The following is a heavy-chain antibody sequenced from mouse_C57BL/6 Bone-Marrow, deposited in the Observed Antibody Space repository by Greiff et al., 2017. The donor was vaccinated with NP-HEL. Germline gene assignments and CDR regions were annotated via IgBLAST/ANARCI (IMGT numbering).Heavy chain of an antibody. D-gene: IGHD1-1*01. CDR3: ARSPGYSWFAY. V-gene: IGHV5-17*02. CDR1: GFTFSSFG. CDR2: ISSGSSTI. Sequence: EVQRVESGGGLVQPGGSRKLSCAASGFTFSSFGMHWVRQAPEKGLEWVAYISSGSSTIYYADTVKGRFTISRDNRKNTLFLQMTSLRSEDTAMYYCARSPGYSWFAYWGQGTLVTVSA. J-gene: IGHJ3*01.